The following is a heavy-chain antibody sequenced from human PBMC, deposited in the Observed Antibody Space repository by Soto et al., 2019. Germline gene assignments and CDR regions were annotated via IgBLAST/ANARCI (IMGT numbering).Heavy chain of an antibody. CDR1: GFSLSTSGVG. V-gene: IGHV2-5*02. Sequence: QITLKESGPTLVKPTQTLTLTCTFSGFSLSTSGVGVGWIRQPPGKALEWLGFIYWDEDKRYSPSLKSRLPIXKXHSKSQVVLTMTNMDPVDTATYYCALVFTSLAPFDSWGQGTLVTVSA. J-gene: IGHJ4*02. CDR3: ALVFTSLAPFDS. CDR2: IYWDEDK. D-gene: IGHD3-10*02.